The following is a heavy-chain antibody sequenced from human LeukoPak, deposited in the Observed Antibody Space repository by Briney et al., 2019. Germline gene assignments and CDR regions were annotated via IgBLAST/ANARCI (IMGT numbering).Heavy chain of an antibody. Sequence: SETLSLTCTVSGGSISSSSYYWGWIRQPPGKGLEWIGSIYYSGSTNYNPSLKSRVTISVDTSKNQFSLKLSSVTAADTAVYYCARGHSSGYYRDAFDIWGQGTMVTVSS. V-gene: IGHV4-39*07. CDR1: GGSISSSSYY. CDR3: ARGHSSGYYRDAFDI. J-gene: IGHJ3*02. CDR2: IYYSGST. D-gene: IGHD3-22*01.